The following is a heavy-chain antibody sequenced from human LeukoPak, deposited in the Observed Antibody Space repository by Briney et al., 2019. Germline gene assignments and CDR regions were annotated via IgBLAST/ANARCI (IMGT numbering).Heavy chain of an antibody. CDR2: NYWNDDK. J-gene: IGHJ4*02. D-gene: IGHD3-10*01. Sequence: SGPTLVNPTQTLTLTCTFSGFSLSTTGVGVGWIRQSPGKALEWLAVNYWNDDKSYSPSLKSRLTITKDTSKNQVVLIMTNMDPVDTATYYCAHKGRGSGSYNMWGQGTLVTVSS. CDR1: GFSLSTTGVG. CDR3: AHKGRGSGSYNM. V-gene: IGHV2-5*01.